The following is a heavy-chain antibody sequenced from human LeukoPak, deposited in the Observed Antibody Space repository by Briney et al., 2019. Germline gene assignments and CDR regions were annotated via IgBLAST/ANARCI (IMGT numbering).Heavy chain of an antibody. CDR1: GYTFTTYA. V-gene: IGHV1-18*01. CDR3: ARDGRGPYSSGWYGYFDY. CDR2: ISAYNGNT. D-gene: IGHD6-19*01. J-gene: IGHJ4*02. Sequence: GASVKVSCKASGYTFTTYAMNWVRQAPGQGLEWMGWISAYNGNTNYAQKLQGRVTMTTDTSTSTAYMELRSLRSDDTAVYYCARDGRGPYSSGWYGYFDYWGQGTLVTVSS.